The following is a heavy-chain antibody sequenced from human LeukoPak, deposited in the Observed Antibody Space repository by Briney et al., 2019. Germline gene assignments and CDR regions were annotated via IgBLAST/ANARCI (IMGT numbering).Heavy chain of an antibody. CDR2: IYYSGST. Sequence: LRLSCAASGFTFSDYYMSWIRQAPGKGLEWIGYIYYSGSTYYNPSLKSRVTISVDTSKNQFSLKLSSVTAADTAVYYCAREGLRHKRFFDYWGQGTLVTVSS. CDR3: AREGLRHKRFFDY. CDR1: GFTFSDYY. J-gene: IGHJ4*02. D-gene: IGHD2-21*01. V-gene: IGHV4-30-4*08.